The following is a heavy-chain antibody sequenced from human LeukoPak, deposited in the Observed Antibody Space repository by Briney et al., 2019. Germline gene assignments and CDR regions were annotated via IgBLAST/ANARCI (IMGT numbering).Heavy chain of an antibody. D-gene: IGHD1-26*01. J-gene: IGHJ6*03. Sequence: SVKVSCKASGYTFTSYGISWVRQAPGQGLEWMGWISAYNGNTNYAQKLQGRVTMTTDTSTSTAYMELRSLRSDDTAVYYCARDRPGSYPILFYYYYYMDVWGKGTTVTISS. CDR1: GYTFTSYG. V-gene: IGHV1-18*01. CDR2: ISAYNGNT. CDR3: ARDRPGSYPILFYYYYYMDV.